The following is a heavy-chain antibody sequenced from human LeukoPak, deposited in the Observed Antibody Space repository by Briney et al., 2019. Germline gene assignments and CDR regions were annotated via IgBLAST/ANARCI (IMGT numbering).Heavy chain of an antibody. V-gene: IGHV4-39*01. CDR3: ARHPLGYCSGGSCYGIY. CDR1: GGSISSGSYY. CDR2: IYYSGTT. Sequence: SETLSLTCTVSGGSISSGSYYWGWIRQPPGKGLEWIGSIYYSGTTYYNPSLKSRVSISADTSKNQFSLRLTSLTAADTAVYYCARHPLGYCSGGSCYGIYWGQGTLVTVSS. J-gene: IGHJ4*02. D-gene: IGHD2-15*01.